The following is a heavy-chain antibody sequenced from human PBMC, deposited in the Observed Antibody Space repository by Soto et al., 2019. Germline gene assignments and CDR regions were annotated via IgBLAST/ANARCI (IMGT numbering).Heavy chain of an antibody. V-gene: IGHV4-59*01. Sequence: SETLSLTCSVSGGSISSSYWSWIRQPPGRGLEWLGFLYDSGSTYYNPSLKSRVTISGDTSKSHFSLKLSSVTAADTAVYYCARAIRFLEWLSNSYFFDYWGQGTLVTVSS. D-gene: IGHD3-3*01. CDR3: ARAIRFLEWLSNSYFFDY. J-gene: IGHJ4*02. CDR2: LYDSGST. CDR1: GGSISSSY.